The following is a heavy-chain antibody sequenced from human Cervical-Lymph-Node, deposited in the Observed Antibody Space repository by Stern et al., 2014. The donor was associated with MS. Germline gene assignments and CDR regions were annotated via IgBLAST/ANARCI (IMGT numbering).Heavy chain of an antibody. V-gene: IGHV3-13*01. CDR3: ARDYGDFVLDY. CDR1: GLNLSRYE. CDR2: IGTASDT. J-gene: IGHJ4*02. D-gene: IGHD4-17*01. Sequence: VKLVQCGGGLVKPGGSLRLCCGASGLNLSRYEMDWVRQGTGKGVEWVSAIGTASDTYYPGSVKGRFTISRENAKNSLYLQMNSLRSGDTSVYYCARDYGDFVLDYWGQGTLVTVSS.